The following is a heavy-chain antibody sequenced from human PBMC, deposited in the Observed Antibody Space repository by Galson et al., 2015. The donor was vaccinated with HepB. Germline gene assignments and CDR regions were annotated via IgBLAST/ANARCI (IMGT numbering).Heavy chain of an antibody. V-gene: IGHV3-30*18. CDR1: GFTFSSYG. CDR3: AKDPGSITIFGVVILGAMDV. CDR2: ISYDGSNK. J-gene: IGHJ6*02. Sequence: SLRLSCAASGFTFSSYGMHWVRQAPGKGLEWVAVISYDGSNKYYADSVKGRFTISRDNSKNTLYLQMNSLRAEDTAVYYCAKDPGSITIFGVVILGAMDVWGQGTTVTVSS. D-gene: IGHD3-3*01.